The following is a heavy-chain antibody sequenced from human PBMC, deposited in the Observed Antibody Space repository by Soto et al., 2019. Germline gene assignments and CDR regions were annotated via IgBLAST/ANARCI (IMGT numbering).Heavy chain of an antibody. D-gene: IGHD2-2*01. CDR1: GGSNISVGYY. J-gene: IGHJ4*02. Sequence: SETLSLTCTVSGGSNISVGYYWSWIRQHPGKGLEWIAYISYSGSSYSNPSLKSRVTISADTSKNQFSLRLTSVTAADTAVYFCARATPAGSADFWGQGTLVTVSS. CDR2: ISYSGSS. V-gene: IGHV4-31*03. CDR3: ARATPAGSADF.